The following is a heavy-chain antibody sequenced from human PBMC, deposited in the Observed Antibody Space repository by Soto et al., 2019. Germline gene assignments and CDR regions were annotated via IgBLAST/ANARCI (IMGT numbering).Heavy chain of an antibody. V-gene: IGHV4-59*01. CDR1: GGSISSYY. Sequence: PSETLSLTCTVSGGSISSYYWSWIRQPPGKGLEWIGYIYYSGSTNYNPSLKSRVTISVDTSKNQFSLKLSSVTAADTAVYYCARRFDPWGQGTRVTVSS. CDR2: IYYSGST. J-gene: IGHJ5*02. CDR3: ARRFDP.